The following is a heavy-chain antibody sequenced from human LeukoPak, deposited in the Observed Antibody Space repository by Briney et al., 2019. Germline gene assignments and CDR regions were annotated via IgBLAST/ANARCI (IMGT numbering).Heavy chain of an antibody. D-gene: IGHD6-13*01. CDR1: GFTFSSYA. Sequence: GGFLRLSCAASGFTFSSYAMHWVRQAPGKGLEWVAVISYDGSNKYYADSVKGRFTISRDNSKNTLYLQMNSLRAEDTAVYYCARAQYSSSFKAFDIWGQGTMVTVSS. V-gene: IGHV3-30-3*01. J-gene: IGHJ3*02. CDR2: ISYDGSNK. CDR3: ARAQYSSSFKAFDI.